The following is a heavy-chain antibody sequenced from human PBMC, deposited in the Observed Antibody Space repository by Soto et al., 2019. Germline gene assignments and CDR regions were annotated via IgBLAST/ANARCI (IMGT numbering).Heavy chain of an antibody. Sequence: PSETLSLTCAVSGYSISSGYYWGWIRQPPGKGLEWIGSIYHSGSTYYNPSLKSRVTISVDTSKNQFSLKLSSVTAADTAVYYCARVRRLQWGYFDYWGQAAMVTVYS. V-gene: IGHV4-38-2*01. CDR2: IYHSGST. J-gene: IGHJ4*02. D-gene: IGHD6-25*01. CDR3: ARVRRLQWGYFDY. CDR1: GYSISSGYY.